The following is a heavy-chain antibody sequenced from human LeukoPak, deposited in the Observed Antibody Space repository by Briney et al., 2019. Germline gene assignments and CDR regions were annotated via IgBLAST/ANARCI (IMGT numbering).Heavy chain of an antibody. J-gene: IGHJ3*02. CDR2: ISGSGGST. V-gene: IGHV3-23*01. D-gene: IGHD3-10*01. CDR1: GFTFSSYA. Sequence: GGSLRLSCAASGFTFSSYAMSWVRQAPGKGLEWVSAISGSGGSTYYADSVKGRFTIPRDNSKNTLYLQMNSLRAEDTAVYYCAKTKISRGVIDAFDIWGQGTMVTVSS. CDR3: AKTKISRGVIDAFDI.